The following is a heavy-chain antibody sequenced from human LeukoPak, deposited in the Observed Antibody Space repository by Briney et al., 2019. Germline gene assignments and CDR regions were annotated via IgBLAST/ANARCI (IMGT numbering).Heavy chain of an antibody. CDR2: ISAYNGNT. D-gene: IGHD6-13*01. CDR1: GYTFTSYG. Sequence: ASVKVSCKASGYTFTSYGISWVRQAPGQGLEWMGWISAYNGNTNYAQKVQGRVTMTTDTSTSTAYMELRSLRSDDTAVYYCAREPYLIAAAGMIDYWGQGTLVTVSS. J-gene: IGHJ4*02. V-gene: IGHV1-18*01. CDR3: AREPYLIAAAGMIDY.